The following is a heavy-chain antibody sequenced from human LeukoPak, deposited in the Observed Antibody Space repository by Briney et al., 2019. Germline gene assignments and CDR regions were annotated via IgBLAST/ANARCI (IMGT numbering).Heavy chain of an antibody. Sequence: PSETLSLTRAVYGGSFSGYYWSWLRQPPGKGLEWIGETNHGGSTNYNPSLKSRVTISVDTSKNQFSLKLSSVTAADTAVYYCARRGDWYYYYYYMDVWGKGTTVTVSS. J-gene: IGHJ6*03. CDR1: GGSFSGYY. CDR2: TNHGGST. D-gene: IGHD3-10*01. CDR3: ARRGDWYYYYYYMDV. V-gene: IGHV4-34*01.